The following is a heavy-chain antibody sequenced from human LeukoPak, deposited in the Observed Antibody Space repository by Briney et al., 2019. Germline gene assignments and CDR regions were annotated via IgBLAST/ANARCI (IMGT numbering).Heavy chain of an antibody. Sequence: SETLSLTCVVSGGSVSSYYWGWIRQPPGRGLEWIGYVHYSGSTNYNPSFQSRITISVDTSRNQFSLQLSSVTAADTAVYYCARIHRYCSGGACYVLDNWGQGTLVAVSS. CDR3: ARIHRYCSGGACYVLDN. CDR1: GGSVSSYY. D-gene: IGHD2-15*01. V-gene: IGHV4-59*02. CDR2: VHYSGST. J-gene: IGHJ4*02.